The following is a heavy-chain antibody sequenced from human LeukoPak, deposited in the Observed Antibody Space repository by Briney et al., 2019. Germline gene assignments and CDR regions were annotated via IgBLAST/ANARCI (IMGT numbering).Heavy chain of an antibody. Sequence: KTSETLSLTCTVSRGAINGFYWSWIRQPPGQGLEWIGYIYYSGSTNYNPSLRSRVTISVDGSKNQFSLKMNSVSAADTAMYYCAGLHFAAAEEFDPWGQGTLVTVSS. CDR3: AGLHFAAAEEFDP. D-gene: IGHD6-13*01. J-gene: IGHJ5*02. V-gene: IGHV4-59*08. CDR1: RGAINGFY. CDR2: IYYSGST.